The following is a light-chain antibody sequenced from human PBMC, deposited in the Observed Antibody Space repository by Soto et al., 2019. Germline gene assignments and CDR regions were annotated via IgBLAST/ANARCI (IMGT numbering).Light chain of an antibody. Sequence: VLTQLPSVSGSPGQSVTISCTGTGSDVATYNRVSWDQQPPGTAPRLMTYEGRNRPSGLPDRFSASKSYNTDSLTPSGPLPEGEADHDRSSNTSGSSYGFGSESQVTL. J-gene: IGLJ1*01. CDR2: EGR. CDR1: GSDVATYNR. CDR3: SSNTSGSSYG. V-gene: IGLV2-18*03.